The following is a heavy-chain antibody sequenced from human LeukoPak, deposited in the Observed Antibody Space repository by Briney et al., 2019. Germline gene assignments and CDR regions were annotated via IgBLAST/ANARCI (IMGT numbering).Heavy chain of an antibody. Sequence: ASVKVSCKASGGTFSSYAISWVRQAPGQGLEWMGRIIPIFGIANYAQKFQGRVTITADKSTSTAYTELSSLRSEDTAVYYCARDSSSSETLDYWGQGTLVTVSS. CDR3: ARDSSSSETLDY. J-gene: IGHJ4*02. V-gene: IGHV1-69*04. CDR2: IIPIFGIA. CDR1: GGTFSSYA. D-gene: IGHD6-6*01.